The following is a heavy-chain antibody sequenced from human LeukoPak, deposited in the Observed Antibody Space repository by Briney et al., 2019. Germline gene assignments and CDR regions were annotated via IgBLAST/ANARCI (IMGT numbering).Heavy chain of an antibody. CDR1: GGTFISYA. CDR3: ARDRRSLGRYCSGGSCYSGGIDWFDP. V-gene: IGHV1-69*13. CDR2: IIPIFGTA. Sequence: ASVKVSCKASGGTFISYAISWVRQAPGQGLEWMGGIIPIFGTANYAQKFQGRVTITADESTSTAYMELSSLRSEDTAVYYCARDRRSLGRYCSGGSCYSGGIDWFDPWGQGTLVTVSS. J-gene: IGHJ5*02. D-gene: IGHD2-15*01.